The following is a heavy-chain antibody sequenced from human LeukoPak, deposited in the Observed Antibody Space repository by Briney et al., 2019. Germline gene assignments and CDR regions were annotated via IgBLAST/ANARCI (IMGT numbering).Heavy chain of an antibody. CDR2: IYSSGST. V-gene: IGHV4-39*02. CDR1: GGSISSSSCY. D-gene: IGHD6-13*01. Sequence: SETLSLTCTVSGGSISSSSCYWGWIRQPPGKGLEWSGRIYSSGSTTYNPSLKSRVTISLDTSKNHFSLNLSSVTAADTAVYYCASDCGSSWYYFDYWGQGTLVTVSS. CDR3: ASDCGSSWYYFDY. J-gene: IGHJ4*02.